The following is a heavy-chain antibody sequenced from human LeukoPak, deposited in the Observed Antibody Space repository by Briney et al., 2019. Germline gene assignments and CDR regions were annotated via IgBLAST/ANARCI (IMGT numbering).Heavy chain of an antibody. CDR3: AREGEGASFDAFDV. Sequence: SETLSLTCTVSGASITSYYCSWIRQPPGKGLELIGYIYYSGSTNYNPSLKSRVTISVDTSKNQFSLKLSSVTAADTAMYYCAREGEGASFDAFDVWGQGTMVTVSS. CDR1: GASITSYY. D-gene: IGHD1-26*01. V-gene: IGHV4-59*01. J-gene: IGHJ3*01. CDR2: IYYSGST.